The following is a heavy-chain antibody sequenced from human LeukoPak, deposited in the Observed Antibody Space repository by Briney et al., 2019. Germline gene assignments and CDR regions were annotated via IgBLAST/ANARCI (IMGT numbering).Heavy chain of an antibody. J-gene: IGHJ4*02. Sequence: PGGSLRLSCAASGFTFSNYAMSWVRQAPGRGREWVSTFSGSSSSTYYAASVKGRFTISRDNSKNTLYLQMNSLRAGDTAVYYCAKRAGTGTKHFDYWGQGALVTVSS. D-gene: IGHD1-1*01. CDR1: GFTFSNYA. CDR2: FSGSSSST. CDR3: AKRAGTGTKHFDY. V-gene: IGHV3-23*01.